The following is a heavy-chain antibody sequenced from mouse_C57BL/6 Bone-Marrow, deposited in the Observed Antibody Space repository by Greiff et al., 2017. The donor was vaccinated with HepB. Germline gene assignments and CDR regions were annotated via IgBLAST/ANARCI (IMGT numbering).Heavy chain of an antibody. D-gene: IGHD3-3*01. J-gene: IGHJ3*01. CDR3: ARRGLAY. Sequence: EVMLVESGGGLVQPGGSLKLSCAASGFTFSDYYMYWVRQTPEKRLEWVAYISNGGGSTYYPDTVKGRFTISRDNAKNTLYLQMSRLKSEDTAMYYCARRGLAYWGQGTLVTVSA. CDR1: GFTFSDYY. CDR2: ISNGGGST. V-gene: IGHV5-12*01.